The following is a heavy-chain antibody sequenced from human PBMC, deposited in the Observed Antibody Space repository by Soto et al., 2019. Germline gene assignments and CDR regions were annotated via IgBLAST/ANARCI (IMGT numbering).Heavy chain of an antibody. J-gene: IGHJ5*02. D-gene: IGHD2-2*01. CDR1: GFTFSSYS. CDR3: ARGPTFGYIVVVPAATWFDP. CDR2: ISSSSSYI. Sequence: PGGSLRLSCAASGFTFSSYSMNWVRQAPGKGLEWVSSISSSSSYIYYADSVKGRFTISRDNAKNSLYLQMNSLRAEDTAVYYCARGPTFGYIVVVPAATWFDPWGQGTLVTVSS. V-gene: IGHV3-21*01.